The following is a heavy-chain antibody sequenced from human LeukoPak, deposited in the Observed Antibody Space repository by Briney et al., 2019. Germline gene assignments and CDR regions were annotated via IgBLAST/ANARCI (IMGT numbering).Heavy chain of an antibody. J-gene: IGHJ4*02. D-gene: IGHD3-3*01. CDR3: GSDWSKVLTAPDY. CDR2: INPSSGGT. CDR1: GYTFTGYY. V-gene: IGHV1-2*02. Sequence: GASVKVSCKASGYTFTGYYMHWVRQAPGQGLEWMGWINPSSGGTNYAQTFQGRVTMTRDTSISTAYMELTRLRSDDTAVYYCGSDWSKVLTAPDYWGQGTLVTVSA.